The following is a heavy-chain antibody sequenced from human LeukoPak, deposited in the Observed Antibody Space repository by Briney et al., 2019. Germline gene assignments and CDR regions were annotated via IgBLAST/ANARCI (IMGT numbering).Heavy chain of an antibody. CDR1: GFTFSNHG. Sequence: GGSLRLSCAASGFTFSNHGMNWVRQAPGKGLEWVSGISWNSGSIGYADSVKGRFTISRDNAKNSLYLQMNSLRAEDTALYYCAKGDSSSWYLSWFDPWGQGTLVTVSS. D-gene: IGHD6-13*01. V-gene: IGHV3-9*01. CDR3: AKGDSSSWYLSWFDP. CDR2: ISWNSGSI. J-gene: IGHJ5*02.